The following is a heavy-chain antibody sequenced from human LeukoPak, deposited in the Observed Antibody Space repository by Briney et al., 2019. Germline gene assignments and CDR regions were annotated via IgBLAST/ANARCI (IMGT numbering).Heavy chain of an antibody. J-gene: IGHJ5*02. Sequence: GESLKISCKGSGYTFTRHWIAWVRKMPGKGLEYMGSIYPGDSDTRYSPSFEGQVTISVDKSISSAYVQWSSLKASDTAMYYCARLSGYSYGQLPDWFDPWGQGTLVTVSS. CDR3: ARLSGYSYGQLPDWFDP. D-gene: IGHD5-18*01. CDR2: IYPGDSDT. V-gene: IGHV5-51*01. CDR1: GYTFTRHW.